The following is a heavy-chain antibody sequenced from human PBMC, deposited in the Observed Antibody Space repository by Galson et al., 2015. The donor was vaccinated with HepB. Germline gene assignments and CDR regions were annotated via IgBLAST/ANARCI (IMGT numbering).Heavy chain of an antibody. D-gene: IGHD1-26*01. CDR3: ARSREGGYYYYGMDV. CDR2: IYPGDSDT. Sequence: QSGAEVKKPGESLKISCKGSGYSFTSYWIGWVRQMPGKGLEWMGIIYPGDSDTRYSPSFQGQVTISADKSISTAYLQWSSLRASDTAMYYCARSREGGYYYYGMDVWGQGTTVTVSS. CDR1: GYSFTSYW. V-gene: IGHV5-51*03. J-gene: IGHJ6*02.